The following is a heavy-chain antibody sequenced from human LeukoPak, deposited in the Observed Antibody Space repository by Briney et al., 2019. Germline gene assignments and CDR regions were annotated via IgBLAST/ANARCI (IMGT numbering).Heavy chain of an antibody. V-gene: IGHV3-21*01. CDR2: ISSSSSYI. J-gene: IGHJ3*02. D-gene: IGHD3-10*01. Sequence: GGSLRLSCAASGFTFSSYSMNWVRQAPGKGLEWVSSISSSSSYIYYADSVKGRFTISRDNSKNTLYLQMNSLRAEDTAVYYCAKLAPQYYYGSGKGAFDIWGQGTMVTVSS. CDR1: GFTFSSYS. CDR3: AKLAPQYYYGSGKGAFDI.